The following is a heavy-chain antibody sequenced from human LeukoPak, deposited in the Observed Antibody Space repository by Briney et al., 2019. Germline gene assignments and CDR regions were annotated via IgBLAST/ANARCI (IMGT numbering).Heavy chain of an antibody. CDR1: GGSISSGSYY. J-gene: IGHJ5*02. Sequence: PSETLSLTCTVSGGSISSGSYYWSWIRQPAGKGLEWIGRIYTSGSTNYNPSLKSRVTISVDTSKNQFSLKLSSVTAADTAVYYCARARYCSSTSCYGPKYNWFDPWGQGTLVTVSS. CDR3: ARARYCSSTSCYGPKYNWFDP. V-gene: IGHV4-61*02. D-gene: IGHD2-2*01. CDR2: IYTSGST.